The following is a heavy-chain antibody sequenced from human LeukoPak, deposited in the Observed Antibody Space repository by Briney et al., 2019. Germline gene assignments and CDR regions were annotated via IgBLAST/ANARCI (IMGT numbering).Heavy chain of an antibody. D-gene: IGHD3-10*01. Sequence: WGSLRLSCAASGFTFSNYWMSWVRQAPGQGMEWVANIKQDGSEKYYVDSVKGRFTISRDNAKSSLYLQMDSLRAEDTAVYYCARGEFHLPFDIWGQGTMVTLSS. CDR3: ARGEFHLPFDI. CDR1: GFTFSNYW. J-gene: IGHJ3*02. CDR2: IKQDGSEK. V-gene: IGHV3-7*04.